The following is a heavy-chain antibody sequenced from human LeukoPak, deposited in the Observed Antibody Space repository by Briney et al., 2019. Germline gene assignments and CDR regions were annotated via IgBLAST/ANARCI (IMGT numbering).Heavy chain of an antibody. J-gene: IGHJ3*02. CDR1: GGSISSGGYY. CDR3: ARDLVYYDFWSGYSPVDAFDI. Sequence: SETLSLTCTVSGGSISSGGYYWSWIRQPPGKGLEWIGYIYHSGSTYYNPSLKSRVTISVDRSKNQFSLKLSSVTAADTAVYYCARDLVYYDFWSGYSPVDAFDIWGQGTMVTVSS. CDR2: IYHSGST. D-gene: IGHD3-3*01. V-gene: IGHV4-30-2*01.